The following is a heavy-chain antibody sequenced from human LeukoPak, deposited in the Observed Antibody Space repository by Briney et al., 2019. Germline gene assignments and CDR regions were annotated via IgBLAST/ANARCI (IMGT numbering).Heavy chain of an antibody. CDR1: GYTFNTSN. J-gene: IGHJ4*02. V-gene: IGHV1-18*01. CDR2: ISVYSGKT. D-gene: IGHD3-3*01. Sequence: ASVKVSCKASGYTFNTSNIRWVRQAPGQGLEWMGRISVYSGKTNYTQKFQGRVSMATDTSTRTAYMEFRSLRCDGTAAFYCATIALVTVAVNITIFDCFSLEAYWGQGILVTVSS. CDR3: ATIALVTVAVNITIFDCFSLEAY.